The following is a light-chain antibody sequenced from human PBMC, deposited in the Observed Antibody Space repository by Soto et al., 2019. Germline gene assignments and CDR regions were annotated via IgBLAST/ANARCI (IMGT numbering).Light chain of an antibody. CDR3: SSYTGGGTLS. CDR2: DVS. CDR1: SSDVGRYNY. Sequence: QSALTQPASVSGSPGQSITISCTGTSSDVGRYNYVSWYQQHPGKAPKLMIYDVSNRPSGVSNRFSGSKSGDTASLTISGLQAEDEADYYCSSYTGGGTLSFGGGTKLTVL. V-gene: IGLV2-14*03. J-gene: IGLJ2*01.